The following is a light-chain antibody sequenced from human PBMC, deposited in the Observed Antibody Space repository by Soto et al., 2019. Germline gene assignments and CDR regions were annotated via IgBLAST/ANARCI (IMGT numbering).Light chain of an antibody. J-gene: IGKJ1*01. CDR2: KAS. Sequence: DIQMTQSPSSLSASVGDSVTITCRASQSISSWLAWYQQEPGKAPKLLIYKASSLEGGVPSRFSGSGSGTEFTLTISSLQPDDFATYYCQQYNSFWTFGQGTKVDIK. CDR3: QQYNSFWT. CDR1: QSISSW. V-gene: IGKV1-5*03.